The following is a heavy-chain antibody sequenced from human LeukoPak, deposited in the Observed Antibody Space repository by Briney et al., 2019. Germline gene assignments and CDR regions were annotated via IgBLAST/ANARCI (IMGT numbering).Heavy chain of an antibody. CDR2: IDPSDSYT. CDR3: ARPGCSSTSCYDDAFDI. V-gene: IGHV5-10-1*01. CDR1: GYSFTSYW. Sequence: GESLRISCKGSGYSFTSYWISWVRQMPGKGLEWMGRIDPSDSYTNYSPSSQGHVTISADKSISTAYLQWSSLKASDTAMYYCARPGCSSTSCYDDAFDIWGQGTMVTVSS. D-gene: IGHD2-2*01. J-gene: IGHJ3*02.